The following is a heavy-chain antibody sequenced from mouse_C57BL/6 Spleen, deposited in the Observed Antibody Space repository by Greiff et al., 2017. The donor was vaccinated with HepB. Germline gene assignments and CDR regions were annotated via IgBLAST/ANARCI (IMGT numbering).Heavy chain of an antibody. CDR3: ARGSGNYDY. V-gene: IGHV1-55*01. CDR1: GYTFTSYW. D-gene: IGHD2-1*01. J-gene: IGHJ2*01. Sequence: QVQLKQPGAELVKPGASVKMSCKASGYTFTSYWITGVKQRPGQGLEWIGDIYPGSGSTNYNEKFKSKATLTVDTSSSTAYMQLSSLTSEDSAVYYCARGSGNYDYWGQGTTLTVSS. CDR2: IYPGSGST.